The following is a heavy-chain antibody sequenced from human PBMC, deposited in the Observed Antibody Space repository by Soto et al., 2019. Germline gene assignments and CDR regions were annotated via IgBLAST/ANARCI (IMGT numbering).Heavy chain of an antibody. CDR2: ISYDGSNK. J-gene: IGHJ3*02. D-gene: IGHD6-19*01. CDR3: ARDFRAVAPLGALDM. V-gene: IGHV3-30-3*01. CDR1: GFTFSSYA. Sequence: PGGSLRLSCAASGFTFSSYAMHWVRQAPGKGLEWVAVISYDGSNKYYADSVKGRFTISRDNSKNTLYLQMNSLRAEDTAVYYCARDFRAVAPLGALDMWGQGTMVTV.